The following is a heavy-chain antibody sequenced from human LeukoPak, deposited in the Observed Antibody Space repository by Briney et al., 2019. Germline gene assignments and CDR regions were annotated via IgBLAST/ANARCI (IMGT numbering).Heavy chain of an antibody. CDR3: ARVSEETASDY. D-gene: IGHD6-25*01. Sequence: ASVKVSCKASGGTFSSYAISWVRQAPGQGLEWMGIISPSGGSSSYAQKFQGRVTMTRDKSTSTVYMELSRLRSEDTAVYYCARVSEETASDYWGQGTLVTVSS. J-gene: IGHJ4*02. CDR1: GGTFSSYA. V-gene: IGHV1-46*01. CDR2: ISPSGGSS.